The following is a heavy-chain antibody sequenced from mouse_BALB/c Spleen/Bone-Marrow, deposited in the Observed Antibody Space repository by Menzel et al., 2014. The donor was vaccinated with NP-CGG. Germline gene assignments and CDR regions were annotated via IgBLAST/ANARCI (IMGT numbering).Heavy chain of an antibody. V-gene: IGHV1-7*01. CDR3: ARDVDY. J-gene: IGHJ2*01. Sequence: VQLVESGAELAKPGASVKMSCKASGYTFSTYWMHWVKRRPGQGLEWIGYINPTTDYTEYNQKFKDKATLTADRSSSTAYMQLSSLTSEDSAVYYCARDVDYWGQGTTLTVSS. CDR1: GYTFSTYW. CDR2: INPTTDYT.